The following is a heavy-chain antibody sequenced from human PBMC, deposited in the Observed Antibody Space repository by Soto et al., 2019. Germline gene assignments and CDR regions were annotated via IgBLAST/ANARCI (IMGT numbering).Heavy chain of an antibody. V-gene: IGHV3-23*01. CDR3: ARVITGTSTLDY. D-gene: IGHD1-7*01. J-gene: IGHJ4*02. CDR2: VSNSGGST. Sequence: AVGSLRLSCAASGFTFSSYGMSWVRQAPEKGLEWVSAVSNSGGSTYYADSVKGRFTISRDNSKNTLFLQMNSLRAEDTAIYYCARVITGTSTLDYWGLGTLVTVSS. CDR1: GFTFSSYG.